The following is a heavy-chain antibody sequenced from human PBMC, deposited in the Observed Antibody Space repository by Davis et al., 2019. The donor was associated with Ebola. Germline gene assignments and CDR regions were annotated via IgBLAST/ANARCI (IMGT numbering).Heavy chain of an antibody. CDR2: IYHSGST. Sequence: MPGGSLRLSCTVSGGSISSSSYYWGWIRQPPGKGLEWIGSIYHSGSTYYNPSLKSRVTISVDTSKNQFSLKLSSVTAADTAVYYCARDEVPSETIVWGQGTLVTVSS. J-gene: IGHJ4*02. V-gene: IGHV4-39*07. CDR3: ARDEVPSETIV. CDR1: GGSISSSSYY. D-gene: IGHD3-16*02.